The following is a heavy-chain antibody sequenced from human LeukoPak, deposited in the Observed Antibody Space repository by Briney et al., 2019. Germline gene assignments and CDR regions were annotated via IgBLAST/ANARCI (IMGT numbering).Heavy chain of an antibody. CDR2: IRHDGHT. CDR3: ARYPMVVAATGALYYYMDV. CDR1: VSGYFTTNYY. V-gene: IGHV4-38-2*02. J-gene: IGHJ6*03. D-gene: IGHD2-15*01. Sequence: SETLSLTCTVSVSGYFTTNYYWGWIRQPPGKGLEWIASIRHDGHTYYNASLKSQVTISIDMSRNQFSLKLNSLTAADTAVYYCARYPMVVAATGALYYYMDVWGKGTTVTVSS.